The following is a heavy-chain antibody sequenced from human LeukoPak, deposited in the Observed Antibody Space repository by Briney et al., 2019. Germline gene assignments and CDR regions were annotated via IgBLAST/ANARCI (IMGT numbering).Heavy chain of an antibody. CDR2: IYYSGST. CDR1: GGSISSGGHY. D-gene: IGHD5-12*01. J-gene: IGHJ5*02. CDR3: ARDYSGSNWFDP. Sequence: SETLSLTCTVSGGSISSGGHYWSWIRQHPGKGLEWMGYIYYSGSTNYNPSLKSRVTISVDTSKNQFSLKLSSVTAADTAVYYCARDYSGSNWFDPWGQGTLVTVSS. V-gene: IGHV4-61*08.